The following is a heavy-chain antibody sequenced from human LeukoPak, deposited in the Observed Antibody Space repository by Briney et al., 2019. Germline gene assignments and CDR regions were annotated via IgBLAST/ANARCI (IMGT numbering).Heavy chain of an antibody. CDR3: AREPVVVTAAAFDI. CDR1: GFTFSSYA. J-gene: IGHJ3*02. V-gene: IGHV3-30-3*01. CDR2: ISYDGSNK. Sequence: GRSLRLSCAASGFTFSSYAMHWVRQAPGKGLEWVAVISYDGSNKYYADSVKGRFTISRDNSKNSLYLQMNSLRAEDTAVYYCAREPVVVTAAAFDIWGQGTMVTVSS. D-gene: IGHD2-21*02.